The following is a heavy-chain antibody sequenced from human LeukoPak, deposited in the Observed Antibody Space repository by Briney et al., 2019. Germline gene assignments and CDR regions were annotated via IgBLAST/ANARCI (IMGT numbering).Heavy chain of an antibody. D-gene: IGHD4-17*01. CDR1: GFTFSSYW. CDR3: AKGEGDYAFAEYFQH. V-gene: IGHV3-23*01. J-gene: IGHJ1*01. Sequence: GGSLRLSCAASGFTFSSYWMSWVRQAPGKGLEWVSAISGSGGSTYYADSVKGRFTISRDNSKNTLYLQMNSLRAEDTAVYYCAKGEGDYAFAEYFQHWGQGTLVTVSS. CDR2: ISGSGGST.